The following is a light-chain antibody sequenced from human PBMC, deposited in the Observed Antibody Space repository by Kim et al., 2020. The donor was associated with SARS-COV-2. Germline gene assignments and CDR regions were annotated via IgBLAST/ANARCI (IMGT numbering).Light chain of an antibody. Sequence: SGSVGDKVPITCRASQSISTYLVWYQQKPGKAPNLLIYGASRVQSGVPSRFSGSGYGTEFTLTITSLQPDDFATYYCQQSYTAPTFGGGTKVDIK. J-gene: IGKJ4*01. V-gene: IGKV1-39*01. CDR2: GAS. CDR3: QQSYTAPT. CDR1: QSISTY.